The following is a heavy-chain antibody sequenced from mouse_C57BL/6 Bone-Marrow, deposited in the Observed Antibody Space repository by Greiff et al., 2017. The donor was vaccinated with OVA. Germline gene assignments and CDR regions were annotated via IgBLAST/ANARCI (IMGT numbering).Heavy chain of an antibody. J-gene: IGHJ4*01. CDR1: GYTFTSYG. D-gene: IGHD6-1*01. CDR3: ARKPSYPIYAMDY. V-gene: IGHV1-81*01. Sequence: VKLMESGAELARPGASVKLSCKASGYTFTSYGISWVKQRTGQGLEWIGEIYPRSGNTYYNEKFKGKATLTADKSSSTAYMELRSLTSEDSAVYFCARKPSYPIYAMDYWGQGTSVTVSS. CDR2: IYPRSGNT.